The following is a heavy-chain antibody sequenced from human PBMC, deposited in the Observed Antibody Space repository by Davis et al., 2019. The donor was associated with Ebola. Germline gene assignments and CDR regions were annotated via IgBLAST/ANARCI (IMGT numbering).Heavy chain of an antibody. D-gene: IGHD6-19*01. J-gene: IGHJ4*02. CDR2: ISSRNSYI. CDR3: ARVRELAVAGTVDY. V-gene: IGHV3-21*04. Sequence: GESLKISCAASGFTFSSYSMNWVRQAPGKGLEWVSSISSRNSYIHYADSVKGRFTISRDNAKNSLYLQMNSLRAEDTALYYCARVRELAVAGTVDYWGQGTLVTVSS. CDR1: GFTFSSYS.